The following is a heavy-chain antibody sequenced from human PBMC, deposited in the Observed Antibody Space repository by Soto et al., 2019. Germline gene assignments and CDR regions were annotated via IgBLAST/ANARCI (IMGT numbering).Heavy chain of an antibody. J-gene: IGHJ6*02. CDR3: ARLVLGSVNSYTFYRVCHGLDV. CDR1: GFSLNNVRMG. CDR2: ISSTDEK. V-gene: IGHV2-26*01. D-gene: IGHD3-10*01. Sequence: QVTLKESGPVLVRPTETLTLTCTVSGFSLNNVRMGVTWIRQPPGKALEWLAHISSTDEKAYSTSLKTRLTISKDTSNSPVVLSMTNLDPFDTATCYCARLVLGSVNSYTFYRVCHGLDVWGPGTAVTVSS.